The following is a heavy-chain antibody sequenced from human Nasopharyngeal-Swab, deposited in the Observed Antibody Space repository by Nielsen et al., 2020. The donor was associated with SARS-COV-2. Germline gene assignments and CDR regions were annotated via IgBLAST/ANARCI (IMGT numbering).Heavy chain of an antibody. Sequence: GGSLRLSCMASGYSFVNYWIGWVRQKPGKGLEWMGIIYPGNSQTKYSPTFQGQVTISAERSINTVYLQWKTLKASDSAVYFCARRAARDGYNYEVDPWGQGTLVTVSS. D-gene: IGHD5-24*01. V-gene: IGHV5-51*01. J-gene: IGHJ5*01. CDR2: IYPGNSQT. CDR3: ARRAARDGYNYEVDP. CDR1: GYSFVNYW.